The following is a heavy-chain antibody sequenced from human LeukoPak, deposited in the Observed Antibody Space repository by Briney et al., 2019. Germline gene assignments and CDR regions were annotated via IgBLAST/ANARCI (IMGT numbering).Heavy chain of an antibody. Sequence: SETLSLTCTVSGGSISSCYWSWIRQPPGKGLEWIGYIYYSGSTNYNPSLKSRVTISVDTSKNQFSLKLSSVTAADTAVYYCARGSSIVVVKGFFDYWGQGTLVTVSS. CDR3: ARGSSIVVVKGFFDY. V-gene: IGHV4-59*01. CDR1: GGSISSCY. CDR2: IYYSGST. J-gene: IGHJ4*02. D-gene: IGHD2-2*01.